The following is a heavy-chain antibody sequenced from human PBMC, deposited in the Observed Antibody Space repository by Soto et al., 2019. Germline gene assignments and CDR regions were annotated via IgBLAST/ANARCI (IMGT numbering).Heavy chain of an antibody. CDR2: TYYRSKWYY. CDR3: ARDPVTAADYFDY. J-gene: IGHJ4*02. V-gene: IGHV6-1*01. Sequence: SQTLSLTCAISGDSVSSNSATWNLIRQSPSRGLEWLGRTYYRSKWYYDYAVSVKSRITINPDTSKNQFSLQLNSVTPEDTAVYYCARDPVTAADYFDYRGAGTLVTVSS. CDR1: GDSVSSNSAT. D-gene: IGHD6-13*01.